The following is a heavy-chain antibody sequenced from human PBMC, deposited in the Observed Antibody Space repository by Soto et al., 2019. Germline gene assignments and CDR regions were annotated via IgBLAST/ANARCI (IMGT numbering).Heavy chain of an antibody. CDR1: GFTFSAYD. V-gene: IGHV3-13*05. Sequence: GESLKISCAASGFTFSAYDMHWVRQTTGKGLEWVSAIGAADDPYYLGSVKGRFTISRENAKNSLYLQMNSLRAEDTAVYYCARAYSGRLPRRADYCFAMDVWGQGTTVTVSS. D-gene: IGHD2-15*01. J-gene: IGHJ6*02. CDR3: ARAYSGRLPRRADYCFAMDV. CDR2: IGAADDP.